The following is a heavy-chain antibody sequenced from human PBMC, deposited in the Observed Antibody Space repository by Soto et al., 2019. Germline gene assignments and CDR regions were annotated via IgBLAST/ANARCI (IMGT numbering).Heavy chain of an antibody. Sequence: GGSLSLSCAASGFTFSSYWMSWVRQAPGKGLEWVANIKQDGSEKYYVDSVKGRFTISRDNAKNSLYLQMNSLRAEDTAVYYCARGIAAYYYGSGSYYKGYYFDYWGQGTLVTVSS. J-gene: IGHJ4*02. V-gene: IGHV3-7*01. CDR1: GFTFSSYW. CDR3: ARGIAAYYYGSGSYYKGYYFDY. D-gene: IGHD3-10*01. CDR2: IKQDGSEK.